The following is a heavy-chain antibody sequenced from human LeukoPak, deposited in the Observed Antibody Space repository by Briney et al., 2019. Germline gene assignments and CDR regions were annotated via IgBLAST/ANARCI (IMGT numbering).Heavy chain of an antibody. CDR1: GYTFSSYG. V-gene: IGHV1-18*01. J-gene: IGHJ6*02. Sequence: ASVKVSCKASGYTFSSYGINWVRLAPGRGPEWMASINPQKRDTHYAQNFQGRVTVTAGTSTNTAYMELRSLRSDDTAIYYCARREYGADYNGMDVWGQGTTVTVSS. CDR3: ARREYGADYNGMDV. D-gene: IGHD4/OR15-4a*01. CDR2: INPQKRDT.